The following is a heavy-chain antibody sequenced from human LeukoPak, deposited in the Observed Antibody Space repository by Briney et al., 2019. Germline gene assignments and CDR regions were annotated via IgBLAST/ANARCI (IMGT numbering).Heavy chain of an antibody. CDR3: ATGNLFDY. CDR2: ISYDGSNK. Sequence: GGSLRLSCAASGFTFSSYGMHWVRQALGKGLEWVAVISYDGSNKYYADSVKGRFTISRDNSKNTLYLQMNSLRAEDTAVYYCATGNLFDYWGQGTLVTVSS. CDR1: GFTFSSYG. J-gene: IGHJ4*02. D-gene: IGHD1-14*01. V-gene: IGHV3-30*03.